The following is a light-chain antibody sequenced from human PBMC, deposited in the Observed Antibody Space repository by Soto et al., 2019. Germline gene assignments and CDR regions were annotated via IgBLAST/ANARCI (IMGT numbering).Light chain of an antibody. Sequence: EIVLTESPVTVCFSPSEIASLSCRASQSVSSSYLAWYQQKPGQAPRLLIYGASSGATGIPDRFSGSGSGTDFTLTISRLEPQDFAVYYCHHYGSSPRTFGQVTKV. CDR2: GAS. J-gene: IGKJ1*01. CDR3: HHYGSSPRT. V-gene: IGKV3-20*01. CDR1: QSVSSSY.